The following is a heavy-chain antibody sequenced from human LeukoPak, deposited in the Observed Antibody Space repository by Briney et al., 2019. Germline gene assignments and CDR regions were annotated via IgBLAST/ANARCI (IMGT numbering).Heavy chain of an antibody. J-gene: IGHJ4*02. CDR2: FDPGSGEI. V-gene: IGHV1-24*01. D-gene: IGHD3-9*01. Sequence: ASVKVSCKVSGYSITDLSTHWVRQAPGKGLEWMGGFDPGSGEIIYEQKFHDRVTMTEDTSTDTAYMELSSLRSEDTALYYCATGTHYDLLPFWGQGTLVTVSS. CDR1: GYSITDLS. CDR3: ATGTHYDLLPF.